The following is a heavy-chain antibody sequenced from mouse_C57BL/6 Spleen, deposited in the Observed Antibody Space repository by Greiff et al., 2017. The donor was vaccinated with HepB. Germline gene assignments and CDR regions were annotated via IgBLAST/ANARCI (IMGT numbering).Heavy chain of an antibody. J-gene: IGHJ3*01. CDR2: ISSGGDYI. CDR1: GFTFSSYA. D-gene: IGHD1-1*01. Sequence: EVQVVESGEGLVKPGGSLKLSCAASGFTFSSYAMSWVRQTPEKRLEWVAYISSGGDYIYYADTVKGRFTISRDNARNTLYLQMSSLKSEDTAMYYCTREKNYYGSSLFAYWGQGTLVTVSA. CDR3: TREKNYYGSSLFAY. V-gene: IGHV5-9-1*02.